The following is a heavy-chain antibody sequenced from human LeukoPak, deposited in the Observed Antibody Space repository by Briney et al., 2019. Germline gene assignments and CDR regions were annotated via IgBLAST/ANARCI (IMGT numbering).Heavy chain of an antibody. CDR2: ICGNDGKT. V-gene: IGHV3-23*01. CDR1: GFSFSTYA. D-gene: IGHD2-15*01. Sequence: GGSLRLSCAASGFSFSTYAMSWIRQAPGKGLEWVSGICGNDGKTYYADSVKGRFTISRDNSKNTLHLQMNSLRAEDTALYYCAKDTGGSCYSAIAYWGQGALVTVST. CDR3: AKDTGGSCYSAIAY. J-gene: IGHJ4*02.